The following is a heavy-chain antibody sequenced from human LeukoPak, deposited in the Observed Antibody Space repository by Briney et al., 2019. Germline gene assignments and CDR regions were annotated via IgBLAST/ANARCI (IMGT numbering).Heavy chain of an antibody. V-gene: IGHV3-48*01. CDR2: ISSSSSTI. CDR3: AKARGLIGGAFDI. Sequence: GGSLRLSCAASGFTFSSYSMNWVCQAPGKGLEWVSYISSSSSTIYYADSVKGRFTISRDNAKNSLYLQMNSLRAEDTAVYYCAKARGLIGGAFDIWGQGTMVIVS. J-gene: IGHJ3*02. CDR1: GFTFSSYS. D-gene: IGHD3-22*01.